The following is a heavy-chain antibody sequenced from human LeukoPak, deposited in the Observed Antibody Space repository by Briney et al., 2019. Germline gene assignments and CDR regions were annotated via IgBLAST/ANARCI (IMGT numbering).Heavy chain of an antibody. CDR3: AKNGDRGAYCTGGTCYPYFYYYMDV. CDR2: ISWNSVSL. D-gene: IGHD2-15*01. V-gene: IGHV3-9*01. CDR1: GFTFDDYA. J-gene: IGHJ6*03. Sequence: GGSLRLSCAASGFTFDDYAMHWVRQAPGKGLEWVSGISWNSVSLAYADSVKGRFTISRDNAKNSLYLQMNSLRAEDTAIYYCAKNGDRGAYCTGGTCYPYFYYYMDVWGKGTTVTI.